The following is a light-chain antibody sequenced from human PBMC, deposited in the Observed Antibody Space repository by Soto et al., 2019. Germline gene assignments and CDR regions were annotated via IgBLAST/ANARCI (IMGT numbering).Light chain of an antibody. Sequence: EIVMTQSPATLSVSPGERCTLSCMASQTVATNFAWYQLKRGQPPRLLIYDISTRATGVTARFSGSGSGTEFTLTISGLQSEDFALYFCQQYNNWPFSFGQGTRLEIK. CDR1: QTVATN. CDR2: DIS. V-gene: IGKV3-15*01. CDR3: QQYNNWPFS. J-gene: IGKJ5*01.